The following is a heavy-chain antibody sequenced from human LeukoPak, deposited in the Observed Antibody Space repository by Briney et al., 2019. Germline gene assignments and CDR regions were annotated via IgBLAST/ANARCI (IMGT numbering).Heavy chain of an antibody. D-gene: IGHD5-18*01. CDR1: GGSFSGYY. CDR3: ARDTAMVADAFDI. Sequence: KSSETLSLTCAVYGGSFSGYYWSWISQPPGKGLEWIGEINHSGSNNYNTSLKRRVTISVDTSKNQFSLKLSSVTAADTAVYYCARDTAMVADAFDIWGQGTMVTVSS. J-gene: IGHJ3*02. V-gene: IGHV4-34*01. CDR2: INHSGSN.